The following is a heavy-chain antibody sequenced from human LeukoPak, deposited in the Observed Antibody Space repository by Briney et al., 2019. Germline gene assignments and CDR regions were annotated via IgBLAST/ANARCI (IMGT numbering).Heavy chain of an antibody. CDR2: ISGSGGST. CDR3: ARPRYDFWSGSSYYYYGMDV. CDR1: GFTFSSYA. Sequence: NPGGSLRLSCAAPGFTFSSYAMSWVRQAPGKGLEWVSAISGSGGSTFYADSVKGRFSISRDNSKNTLYLQMSSLSAEDTAVYYCARPRYDFWSGSSYYYYGMDVWGQGTTVTVSS. V-gene: IGHV3-23*01. D-gene: IGHD3-3*01. J-gene: IGHJ6*02.